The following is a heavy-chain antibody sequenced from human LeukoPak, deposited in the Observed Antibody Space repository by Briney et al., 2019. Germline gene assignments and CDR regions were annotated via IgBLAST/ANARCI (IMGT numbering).Heavy chain of an antibody. D-gene: IGHD2-2*01. J-gene: IGHJ4*02. V-gene: IGHV1-2*02. CDR1: GCTFTGYY. CDR3: ARGYCSSTSCYPFDY. CDR2: INPNSGGT. Sequence: ASVKVSCKASGCTFTGYYMHWVRQAPGQGLEWMGWINPNSGGTNYAQKFQGRVTMTRDTSISTAYMELSRLRSDDTAVYYCARGYCSSTSCYPFDYWGQGTLVTVSS.